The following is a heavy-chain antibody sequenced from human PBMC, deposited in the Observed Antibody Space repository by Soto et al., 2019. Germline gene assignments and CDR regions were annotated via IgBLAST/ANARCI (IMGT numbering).Heavy chain of an antibody. CDR2: IIPIFGTA. Sequence: SVKVSCKASGGTFSSYAISWVRQAPGQGLEWMGGIIPIFGTANYAQKFQGRVTITADESTSTAYMELSSLRSEDTAVYYCARAPPEMATITGRWYFDYWGQGTLVTVSS. CDR1: GGTFSSYA. V-gene: IGHV1-69*13. J-gene: IGHJ4*02. D-gene: IGHD5-12*01. CDR3: ARAPPEMATITGRWYFDY.